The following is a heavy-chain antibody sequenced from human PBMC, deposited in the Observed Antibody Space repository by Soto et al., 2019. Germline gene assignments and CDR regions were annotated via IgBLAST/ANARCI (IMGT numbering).Heavy chain of an antibody. CDR1: GFSLSTSGMC. CDR2: IDWDDDK. V-gene: IGHV2-70*11. Sequence: GSGPTLVNPTQTLTLACTFSGFSLSTSGMCVSWIRQPPGKALEWLARIDWDDDKYYSTSLKTRLTISKDTSKNQVVLTMTNMDPVDTATYYCARTVGYCSGGSCSYYYYYYMDVWGKGTTVTVSS. CDR3: ARTVGYCSGGSCSYYYYYYMDV. D-gene: IGHD2-15*01. J-gene: IGHJ6*03.